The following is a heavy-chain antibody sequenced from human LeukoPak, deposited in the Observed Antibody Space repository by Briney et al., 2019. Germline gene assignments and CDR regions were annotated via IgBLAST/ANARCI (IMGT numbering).Heavy chain of an antibody. V-gene: IGHV4-30-2*01. CDR3: ARVMLHYDSSGPDAFDI. CDR1: GGSISSGGYY. D-gene: IGHD3-22*01. CDR2: IYHSGST. Sequence: SQTLSLTCTVSGGSISSGGYYWSWIRQPPGKGLEWIGYIYHSGSTNYNPSLKSRVTISVDTSKNQFSLKLSSVTAADTAVYYCARVMLHYDSSGPDAFDIWGQGTMVTVSS. J-gene: IGHJ3*02.